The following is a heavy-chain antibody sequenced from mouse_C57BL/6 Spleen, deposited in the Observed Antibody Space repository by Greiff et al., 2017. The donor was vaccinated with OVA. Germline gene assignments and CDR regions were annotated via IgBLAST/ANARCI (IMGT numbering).Heavy chain of an antibody. CDR2: IYPGDGDT. D-gene: IGHD1-1*01. CDR1: GYAFSSSW. CDR3: ARSGGNYYGSSYYFDV. V-gene: IGHV1-82*01. J-gene: IGHJ1*03. Sequence: VQLQQSGPELVKPGASVKISCKASGYAFSSSWMNWVKQRPGKGLEWIGRIYPGDGDTNYNGKFKGKATLTADKSSSTAYMQLSSLTSEDSAVYFCARSGGNYYGSSYYFDVWGTGTTVTVSS.